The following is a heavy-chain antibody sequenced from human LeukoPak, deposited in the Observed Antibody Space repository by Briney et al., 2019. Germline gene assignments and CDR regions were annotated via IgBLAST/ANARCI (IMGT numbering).Heavy chain of an antibody. CDR1: GGSMNPYY. D-gene: IGHD3-10*01. Sequence: SETLSLTCSVSGGSMNPYYWNWIRQPPGKGLEWIGYIFHSGNTYYNPSLKSRVTMSVDRSKNQFSLKLSSVTAADTAVYYCARDVSGYVALDRNYYYMDVWGKGTTVTVSS. J-gene: IGHJ6*03. CDR2: IFHSGNT. V-gene: IGHV4-59*12. CDR3: ARDVSGYVALDRNYYYMDV.